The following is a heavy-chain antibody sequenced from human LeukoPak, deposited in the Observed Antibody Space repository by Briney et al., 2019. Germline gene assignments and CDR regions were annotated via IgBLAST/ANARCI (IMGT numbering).Heavy chain of an antibody. CDR2: INHSGST. Sequence: PSETLSLTCAVYGGSFSGYYWSWIRQPPGKGPEWIGEINHSGSTNYNPSLKSRVTISVDTSKNQFSLKLSSVTAADTAVYYCARARYFDLWGRGTLVTVSS. CDR3: ARARYFDL. CDR1: GGSFSGYY. J-gene: IGHJ2*01. V-gene: IGHV4-34*01.